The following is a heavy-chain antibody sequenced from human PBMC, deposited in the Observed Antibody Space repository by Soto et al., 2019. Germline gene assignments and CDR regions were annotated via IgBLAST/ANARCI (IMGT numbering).Heavy chain of an antibody. Sequence: SETLSLTCTVSGGSISSSSYYWGWIRQPPGKVLEWIGSIYYSGSTYYNPSLKSRVTISVDTSKNQFSLKLSSVTAADTAVYYCARGFGELPTTSSWGYWGQGTLVTVSS. CDR2: IYYSGST. D-gene: IGHD3-10*01. V-gene: IGHV4-39*01. CDR1: GGSISSSSYY. CDR3: ARGFGELPTTSSWGY. J-gene: IGHJ4*02.